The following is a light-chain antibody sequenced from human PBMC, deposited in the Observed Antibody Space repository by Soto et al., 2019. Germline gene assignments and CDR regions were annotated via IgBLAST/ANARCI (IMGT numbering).Light chain of an antibody. J-gene: IGLJ3*02. CDR1: SGHSSYI. CDR3: ETWDSNTHTV. Sequence: QLVLTQSSSASASLGSSVKLTCTLSSGHSSYIIAWHQQQPGKAPRYLMKLEGSGSYNKGSGVPDRFSGSSSGADRYLTISLLQFEEEADYYCETWDSNTHTVFGGGTKLTV. CDR2: LEGSGSY. V-gene: IGLV4-60*02.